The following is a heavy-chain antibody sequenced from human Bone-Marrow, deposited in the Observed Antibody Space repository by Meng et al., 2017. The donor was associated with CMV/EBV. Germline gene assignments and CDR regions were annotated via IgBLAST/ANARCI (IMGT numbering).Heavy chain of an antibody. D-gene: IGHD6-13*01. J-gene: IGHJ6*02. V-gene: IGHV1-18*01. CDR2: ISAYNGNT. CDR1: GYTFTSYG. CDR3: ARDKVPGIAAAGPQGGSYYYGTDV. Sequence: ASVKVSCKASGYTFTSYGISWVRQAPGQGLEWMGWISAYNGNTNYAQKLQGRVTMTTDTSTSTAYMELRSLRSDDTAVYYCARDKVPGIAAAGPQGGSYYYGTDVWGQGTTVTVSS.